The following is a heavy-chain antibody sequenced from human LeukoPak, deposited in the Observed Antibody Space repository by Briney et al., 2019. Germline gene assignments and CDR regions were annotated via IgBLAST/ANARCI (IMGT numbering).Heavy chain of an antibody. CDR2: MNPNSGNT. D-gene: IGHD3-3*01. J-gene: IGHJ5*02. CDR1: RYTFTSYD. Sequence: ASVKVSCKASRYTFTSYDINWVRQATGQGLEWMGWMNPNSGNTGYAQKFQGRVTMTRNTSISTAYMELSSLRSEDTAVYYCARAAIFGGVNWFDPWGQGTLVTVSS. V-gene: IGHV1-8*01. CDR3: ARAAIFGGVNWFDP.